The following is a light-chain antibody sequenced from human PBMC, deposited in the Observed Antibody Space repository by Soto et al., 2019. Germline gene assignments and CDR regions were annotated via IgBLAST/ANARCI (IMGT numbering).Light chain of an antibody. V-gene: IGLV2-14*01. Sequence: QLVLTQPASVSGSPGQSITISCTGSTSDVGAYNYVSWYKHHPGQAPQLMIYEVSNRPSGVSNRFSGSKSGNTASLTISGLQADDEGDYYCAAWDDSLNGPDYFFGTGTKVTVL. J-gene: IGLJ1*01. CDR3: AAWDDSLNGPDYF. CDR2: EVS. CDR1: TSDVGAYNY.